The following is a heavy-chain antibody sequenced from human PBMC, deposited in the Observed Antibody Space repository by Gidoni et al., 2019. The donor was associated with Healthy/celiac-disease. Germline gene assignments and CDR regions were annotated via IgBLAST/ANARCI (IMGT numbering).Heavy chain of an antibody. Sequence: QVQLQESGPGPVKPSETLSLTCTVSRGSASSGSYYWSWIRQPPGKGLEWIGYIYYSGSTNYNPSLKSRVTISVDTSKNQFSLTLSSVTAADTAVYYCARVGATAMADYYYYGMDVWGQGTTVTVSS. J-gene: IGHJ6*02. CDR2: IYYSGST. CDR1: RGSASSGSYY. CDR3: ARVGATAMADYYYYGMDV. D-gene: IGHD5-18*01. V-gene: IGHV4-61*01.